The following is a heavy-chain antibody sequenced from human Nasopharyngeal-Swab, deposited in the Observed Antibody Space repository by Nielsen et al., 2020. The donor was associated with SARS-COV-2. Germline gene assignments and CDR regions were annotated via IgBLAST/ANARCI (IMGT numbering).Heavy chain of an antibody. CDR2: ISSSSSYI. CDR1: GFTFSSYS. V-gene: IGHV3-21*01. J-gene: IGHJ5*02. D-gene: IGHD2-2*01. CDR3: ARDLIVVVPAAMDVHWFDP. Sequence: GESMKISCAASGFTFSSYSMNWVRQAPGKGQEWVSSISSSSSYIDYADSVQGRFTISRDNANNSLYLQMNSLRAEDTAVYYCARDLIVVVPAAMDVHWFDPWGQGTLVTVSS.